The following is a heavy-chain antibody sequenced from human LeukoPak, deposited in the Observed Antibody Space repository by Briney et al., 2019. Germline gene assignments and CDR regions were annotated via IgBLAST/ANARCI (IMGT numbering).Heavy chain of an antibody. V-gene: IGHV1-46*01. CDR3: ARDLAAAGTGHDAFDI. J-gene: IGHJ3*02. CDR1: GYTFTSYY. D-gene: IGHD6-13*01. CDR2: INPSGGST. Sequence: VASVKVSCKASGYTFTSYYMHWVRQAPGQGLEWMGIINPSGGSTSYAQKFQGRVTMTRDTSTSTVYMELSSLRSEDTAVYYCARDLAAAGTGHDAFDIWGQGTMVTVSS.